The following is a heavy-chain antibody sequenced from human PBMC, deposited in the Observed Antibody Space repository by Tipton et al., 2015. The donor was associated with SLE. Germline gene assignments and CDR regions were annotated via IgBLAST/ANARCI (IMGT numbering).Heavy chain of an antibody. CDR2: IRSKAYGGTT. Sequence: SLRLSCAASGFTFSSYAMSWVRQAPGKGLEWVGFIRSKAYGGTTEYAASVKGRFTISRDDSKSIAYLQMNSLKTEDTAVYYCTTPTMVVTLPFDYWGQGTLVTVSS. J-gene: IGHJ4*02. CDR3: TTPTMVVTLPFDY. D-gene: IGHD4-23*01. V-gene: IGHV3-49*04. CDR1: GFTFSSYA.